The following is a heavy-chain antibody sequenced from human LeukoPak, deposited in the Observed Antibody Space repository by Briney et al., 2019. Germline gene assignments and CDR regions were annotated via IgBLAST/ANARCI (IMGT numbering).Heavy chain of an antibody. CDR1: GGSISSGSYY. CDR2: IYTSGST. Sequence: SETLSLTCTVSGGSISSGSYYWSWIRQPAGKGLEWIGRIYTSGSTNYNPSLKGRVTISVDTSKNQFSLKLSSVTAADTAVYYCARDEEDGYNSGIDYWGQGTLVTVSS. D-gene: IGHD5-24*01. J-gene: IGHJ4*02. V-gene: IGHV4-61*02. CDR3: ARDEEDGYNSGIDY.